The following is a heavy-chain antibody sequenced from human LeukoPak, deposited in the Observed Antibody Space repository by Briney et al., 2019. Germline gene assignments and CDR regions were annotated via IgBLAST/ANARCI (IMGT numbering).Heavy chain of an antibody. D-gene: IGHD3-16*01. CDR3: AREIMAGYYFDY. CDR2: IYHSGST. CDR1: GGSISSGGYY. J-gene: IGHJ4*02. V-gene: IGHV4-30-2*01. Sequence: PSETLSLTCTVSGGSISSGGYYWSWIRQPPGKGLEWIGYIYHSGSTYYNPSLKSRVTISVDRSKNQFSLKLSSVTAADTAVYYCAREIMAGYYFDYWGQGTLVTVSS.